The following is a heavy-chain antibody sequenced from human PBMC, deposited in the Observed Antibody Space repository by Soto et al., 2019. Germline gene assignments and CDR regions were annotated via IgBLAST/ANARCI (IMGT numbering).Heavy chain of an antibody. CDR2: IYYSGST. CDR1: GGSISSGGYY. D-gene: IGHD6-13*01. V-gene: IGHV4-39*01. Sequence: PSETLSLTCTVSGGSISSGGYYWSWIRQHPGKGLEWIGYIYYSGSTYYNPPLKSRVTISVDTSKNQFSLKLSSVTAADTAVYYCARLYSSSWYFYYYYMDVWGKGTTVTVSS. J-gene: IGHJ6*03. CDR3: ARLYSSSWYFYYYYMDV.